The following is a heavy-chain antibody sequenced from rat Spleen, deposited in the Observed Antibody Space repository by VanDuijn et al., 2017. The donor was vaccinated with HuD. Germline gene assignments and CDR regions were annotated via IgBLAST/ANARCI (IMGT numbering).Heavy chain of an antibody. J-gene: IGHJ1*01. CDR3: ARHRYYDGSYYPDYWYFDF. D-gene: IGHD1-12*02. CDR2: ISYDGSST. CDR1: GFTFSDYG. Sequence: EVQLVESGGGLVQPGRSMKISCVDSGFTFSDYGMAWVLQAPTKGLEWVASISYDGSSTYYRDSVKGRFTISRDNAKSTLYLQMDSLRSEDTATYYCARHRYYDGSYYPDYWYFDFWGPGTMVTVSS. V-gene: IGHV5-29*01.